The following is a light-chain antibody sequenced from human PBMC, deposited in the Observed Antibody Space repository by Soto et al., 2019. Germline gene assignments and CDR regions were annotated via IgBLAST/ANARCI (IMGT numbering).Light chain of an antibody. CDR1: QSVSSSY. J-gene: IGKJ3*01. Sequence: EIVLTQSPGTLSLSPGERATLSCRASQSVSSSYLAWYQQKPGQAPRLLIYGASSRATGIPDRFSGSGSGTDLTLTISRLEPEDFAVYYCQQYGSSPPFTFGPGTQVDIK. CDR3: QQYGSSPPFT. V-gene: IGKV3-20*01. CDR2: GAS.